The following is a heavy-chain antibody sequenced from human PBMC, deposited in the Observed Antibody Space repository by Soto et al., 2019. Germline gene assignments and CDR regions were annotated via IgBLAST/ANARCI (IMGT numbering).Heavy chain of an antibody. Sequence: SGETPCLTCTVSGGPLSSGSYYWSWIRQSPGQGLEWIGYIYYSGTTKYNPSLKSRVSISVDTSKNQFSLRLTSLSAADTAVYYCARAASPYCDFLDALPPRTQRTSDL. J-gene: IGHJ2*01. CDR1: GGPLSSGSYY. CDR2: IYYSGTT. V-gene: IGHV4-61*01. D-gene: IGHD2-21*01. CDR3: ARAASPYCDFLDALPPRTQRTSDL.